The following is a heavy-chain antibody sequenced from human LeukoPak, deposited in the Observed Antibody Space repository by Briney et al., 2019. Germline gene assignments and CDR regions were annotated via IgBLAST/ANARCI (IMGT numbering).Heavy chain of an antibody. CDR1: GGTFSSYA. CDR2: TIPIFGTA. Sequence: SVKVSCKASGGTFSSYAISWVRQAPGQGLEWMGGTIPIFGTANYAQKFQGRVTITADESTSTAYMELSSLRSEDTAVYYCAREGVGSGVYYYYYGMDVWGQGTTVTVSS. D-gene: IGHD3-10*01. J-gene: IGHJ6*02. CDR3: AREGVGSGVYYYYYGMDV. V-gene: IGHV1-69*13.